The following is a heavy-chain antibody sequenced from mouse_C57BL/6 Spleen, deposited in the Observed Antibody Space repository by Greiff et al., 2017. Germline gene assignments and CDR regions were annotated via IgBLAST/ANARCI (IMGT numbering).Heavy chain of an antibody. CDR3: ARRGDYDCWYFDV. Sequence: EVKLMESGGGLVKPGGSLKLSCAASGFTFSSYTMSWVRQTPEKRLEWVATISGGGGNTYYPDSVKGRFTTSRDNAKKTLYLQMSSLRSEDTALYYCARRGDYDCWYFDVWGTGTTVTVSS. CDR2: ISGGGGNT. V-gene: IGHV5-9*01. CDR1: GFTFSSYT. D-gene: IGHD2-4*01. J-gene: IGHJ1*03.